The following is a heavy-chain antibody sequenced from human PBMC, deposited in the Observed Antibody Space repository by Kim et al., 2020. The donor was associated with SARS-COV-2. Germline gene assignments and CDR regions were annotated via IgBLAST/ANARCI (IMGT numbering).Heavy chain of an antibody. D-gene: IGHD6-13*01. CDR3: ARTGYSSSWPYWFDP. Sequence: GGSLRLSCAASGFTFSDYYMSWIRQAPGKGLEWVSYISSSSSYTNYADSVKGRFTISRDNAKNSLYLQMNSLRAEDTAVYYCARTGYSSSWPYWFDPWGQGTLVTVSS. CDR1: GFTFSDYY. J-gene: IGHJ5*02. V-gene: IGHV3-11*03. CDR2: ISSSSSYT.